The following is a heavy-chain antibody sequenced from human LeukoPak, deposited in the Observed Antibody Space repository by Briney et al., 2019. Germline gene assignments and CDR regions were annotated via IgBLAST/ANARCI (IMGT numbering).Heavy chain of an antibody. Sequence: PGGSLRLSCVASGFSIDDDAMHWVRQAPGKGLEWVSGISWNRGTIGYADSVKGRFTISRDNAKNSLYLQMNSLRAEDTALYYCVKGGCSSISCYCDYWGQGTLVTVFS. CDR1: GFSIDDDA. D-gene: IGHD2-2*01. V-gene: IGHV3-9*01. J-gene: IGHJ4*02. CDR2: ISWNRGTI. CDR3: VKGGCSSISCYCDY.